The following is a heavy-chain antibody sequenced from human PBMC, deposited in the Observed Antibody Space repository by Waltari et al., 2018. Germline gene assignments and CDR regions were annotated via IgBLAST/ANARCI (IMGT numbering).Heavy chain of an antibody. J-gene: IGHJ3*01. CDR1: GFNFSSYW. CDR3: ARPFRSGWYDGSFDV. V-gene: IGHV3-7*04. CDR2: IKQDGSEK. Sequence: EVQLVESGGGLVRPGGSLRISCAASGFNFSSYWITWVRQAPGKGLEWVANIKQDGSEKSYVDSVKGRFLMSRDNAKNSLSLQMNSLKAEDTAVYYCARPFRSGWYDGSFDVWGQGTMVTVSS. D-gene: IGHD6-19*01.